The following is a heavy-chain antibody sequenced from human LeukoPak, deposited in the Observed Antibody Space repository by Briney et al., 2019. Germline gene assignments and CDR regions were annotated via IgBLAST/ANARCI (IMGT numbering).Heavy chain of an antibody. CDR2: IIPILGIA. Sequence: ASVKVSCKASGGTFSSYAISWVRQAPGQGLEWMGRIIPILGIANYAQKFQGRVTITADKSTSTAYMELSSLRSEDTAVYYCARDQTCYYDSSGYYYGFDYWGQGTLVTVSS. D-gene: IGHD3-22*01. CDR1: GGTFSSYA. CDR3: ARDQTCYYDSSGYYYGFDY. J-gene: IGHJ4*02. V-gene: IGHV1-69*04.